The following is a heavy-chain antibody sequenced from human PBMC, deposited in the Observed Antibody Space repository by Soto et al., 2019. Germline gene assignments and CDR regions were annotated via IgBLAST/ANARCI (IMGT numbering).Heavy chain of an antibody. D-gene: IGHD6-13*01. J-gene: IGHJ6*03. CDR2: ISNNGADT. V-gene: IGHV3-64*01. CDR1: GFTFSNYE. Sequence: EAQLVESGGGLVQPGGSLRLSCAASGFTFSNYEMHWVRQAPGKGLEYVSGISNNGADTDYAKSVKGRFTISRDNSENPLYLQMGSLRDEDMALYYCARRGYGSRWPNVYMDVWGKGTTVNVSS. CDR3: ARRGYGSRWPNVYMDV.